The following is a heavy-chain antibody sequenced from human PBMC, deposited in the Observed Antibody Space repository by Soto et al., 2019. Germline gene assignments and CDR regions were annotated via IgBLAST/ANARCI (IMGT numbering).Heavy chain of an antibody. D-gene: IGHD1-26*01. Sequence: EVQLLESGGGLVQPGGSLRLSCAASGFTFSSYAMRWVRQAPGKGLEWVSAISGSGGSTYYADSVKGRFTVSRDTSKNTLYLQRNSLRAEDTAVYDCARRGSGSYYDYWGQGTLVTVSS. CDR2: ISGSGGST. CDR3: ARRGSGSYYDY. J-gene: IGHJ4*02. CDR1: GFTFSSYA. V-gene: IGHV3-23*01.